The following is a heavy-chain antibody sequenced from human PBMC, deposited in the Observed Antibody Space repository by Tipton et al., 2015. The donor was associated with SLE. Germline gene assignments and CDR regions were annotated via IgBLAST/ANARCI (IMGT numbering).Heavy chain of an antibody. Sequence: SLRLSCAASGLTFVDYAMHWVRQAPGKGLEWVSSISWNSDTVAYADSVRGRFTISRDNAKNSVYLQMNSLRAEDTALYYCARHGMAVDGTGYLDYWGHGTRVTVPS. CDR2: ISWNSDTV. CDR3: ARHGMAVDGTGYLDY. V-gene: IGHV3-9*01. J-gene: IGHJ4*01. CDR1: GLTFVDYA. D-gene: IGHD6-19*01.